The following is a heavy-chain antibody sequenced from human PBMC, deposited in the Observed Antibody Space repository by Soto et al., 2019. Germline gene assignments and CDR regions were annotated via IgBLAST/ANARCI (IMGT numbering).Heavy chain of an antibody. CDR2: IIPIFGTA. CDR1: GGTFSSYA. J-gene: IGHJ4*02. D-gene: IGHD2-2*02. V-gene: IGHV1-69*13. CDR3: ARGGVVVPAAIRPHYFDY. Sequence: SVKVSCKASGGTFSSYAISWVQQAPGQGLEWMGGIIPIFGTANYAQKFQGRVTITADESTSTAYMELSSLRSEDTAVYYCARGGVVVPAAIRPHYFDYWGQGTLVTVSS.